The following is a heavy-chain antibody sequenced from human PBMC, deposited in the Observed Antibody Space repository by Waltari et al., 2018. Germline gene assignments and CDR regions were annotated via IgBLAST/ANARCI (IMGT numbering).Heavy chain of an antibody. CDR3: ARGHFIAVAGTVYFDL. V-gene: IGHV4-34*01. D-gene: IGHD6-19*01. Sequence: QVQLQQWGAGLLKPSETLSLTCAVYGGSFSGYYWSWIRQPPGKGLEWIGEINNSGSPNYNPSLTSRVTISVDTSKSQFSLKLSSVTAADTAVYYCARGHFIAVAGTVYFDLWGRGTLVTVSS. CDR2: INNSGSP. CDR1: GGSFSGYY. J-gene: IGHJ2*01.